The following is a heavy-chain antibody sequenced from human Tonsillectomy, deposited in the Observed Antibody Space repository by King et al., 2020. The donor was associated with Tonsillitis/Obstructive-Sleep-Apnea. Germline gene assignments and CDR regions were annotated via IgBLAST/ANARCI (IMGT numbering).Heavy chain of an antibody. CDR3: TTDPMTTVTTVQDY. CDR2: IKSKTDGGTT. V-gene: IGHV3-15*07. Sequence: QLVESGGGLVKPGGSLRLSCAASGFTFSNAWMNWVRQAPGKGLEWVGRIKSKTDGGTTDYAAPVKGRFTISRDDSKNTLYPQMNSLKTEDTAVYYCTTDPMTTVTTVQDYWGQGTLVTVSS. D-gene: IGHD4-17*01. J-gene: IGHJ4*02. CDR1: GFTFSNAW.